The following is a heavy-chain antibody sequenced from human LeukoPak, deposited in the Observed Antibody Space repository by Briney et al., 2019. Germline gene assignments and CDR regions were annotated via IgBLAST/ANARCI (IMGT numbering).Heavy chain of an antibody. Sequence: PSETLSLTCAVYGGSFSGYYWTWIRQPPGKGLEWIGEINHSGSTNYNPSLKSRVTISVDTSKNQFSLKLTSVTAADTSVYYCARGPYGDSPTKDYWGQGTLVTVSS. CDR3: ARGPYGDSPTKDY. J-gene: IGHJ4*02. D-gene: IGHD4-17*01. CDR2: INHSGST. CDR1: GGSFSGYY. V-gene: IGHV4-34*01.